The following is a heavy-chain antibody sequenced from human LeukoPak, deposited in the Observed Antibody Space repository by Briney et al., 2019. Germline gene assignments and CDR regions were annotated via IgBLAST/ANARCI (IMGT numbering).Heavy chain of an antibody. CDR3: ARESGSYRGHFDY. D-gene: IGHD1-26*01. Sequence: PGGSLRLSCAASGFTFSSYGMHWVRQAPGKGREWVAVIWYDGSNKYYADSVKGRFTISRDNSKNTLYLQMNSLRAEDTAVYYCARESGSYRGHFDYWGQGTLVTVSS. J-gene: IGHJ4*02. CDR2: IWYDGSNK. CDR1: GFTFSSYG. V-gene: IGHV3-33*01.